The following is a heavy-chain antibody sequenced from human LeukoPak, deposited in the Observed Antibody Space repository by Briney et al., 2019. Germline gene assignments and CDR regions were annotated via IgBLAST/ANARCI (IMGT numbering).Heavy chain of an antibody. J-gene: IGHJ4*02. Sequence: GGSLRLSCAASGITFSSYAMHWVRQAPGKGLEWVAVISYDGSNKYYADSVKGRFTISRDNSKNALYLQMNSLRAEDTAVYYCARVMGRYCSSTSCYVDYWGQGTLVTVSS. CDR2: ISYDGSNK. CDR1: GITFSSYA. V-gene: IGHV3-30*04. CDR3: ARVMGRYCSSTSCYVDY. D-gene: IGHD2-2*01.